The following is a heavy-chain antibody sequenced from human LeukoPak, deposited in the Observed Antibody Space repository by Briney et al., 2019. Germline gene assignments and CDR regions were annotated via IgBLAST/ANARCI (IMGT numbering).Heavy chain of an antibody. CDR2: IKQDGSEK. CDR1: GFTFSDYW. CDR3: AREGRGYSYAFEY. D-gene: IGHD5-18*01. Sequence: GGSLRLSCAASGFTFSDYWMNWVRQAPGKGLEWVANIKQDGSEKYHVGSVQGRFTISRDNAKKALYLEVNSLRAEDTAVYYCAREGRGYSYAFEYWGQGTLVTVSS. J-gene: IGHJ4*02. V-gene: IGHV3-7*05.